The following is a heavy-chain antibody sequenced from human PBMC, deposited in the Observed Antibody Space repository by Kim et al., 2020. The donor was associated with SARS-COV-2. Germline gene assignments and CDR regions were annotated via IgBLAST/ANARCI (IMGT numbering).Heavy chain of an antibody. V-gene: IGHV4-34*01. CDR1: GGSFSGYY. D-gene: IGHD3-10*01. CDR2: ISHSGGT. J-gene: IGHJ6*03. CDR3: ARGKYYYGSSRFLDYYYY. Sequence: SETLSLTCAVYGGSFSGYYWTWIRQPPGKGLEWIGEISHSGGTNYSPSLKSRVTISEDTSKNQFSLNLSSVTAADTAVYYCARGKYYYGSSRFLDYYYY.